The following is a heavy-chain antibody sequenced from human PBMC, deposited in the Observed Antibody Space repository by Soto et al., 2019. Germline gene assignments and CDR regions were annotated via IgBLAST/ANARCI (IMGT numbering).Heavy chain of an antibody. V-gene: IGHV1-46*01. CDR1: GGTFSSYA. D-gene: IGHD2-2*01. J-gene: IGHJ6*02. CDR3: ARGDTLVVPAPSYCYGMDV. Sequence: ASVKVSCKASGGTFSSYAISWVRQAPGEWLEWMGIINPSGGSTSYAQKFQGRVTMTRDTSTSTVYMELSSLRSEDTAVYYCARGDTLVVPAPSYCYGMDVWAQGTTVTLSS. CDR2: INPSGGST.